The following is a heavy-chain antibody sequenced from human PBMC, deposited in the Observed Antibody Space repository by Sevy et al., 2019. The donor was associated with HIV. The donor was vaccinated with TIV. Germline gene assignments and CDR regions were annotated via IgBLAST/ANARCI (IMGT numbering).Heavy chain of an antibody. J-gene: IGHJ4*02. Sequence: GGSLRLSCAASGFILTNHDMHWVRQAPGKGLEWVSVISASADATHYADSVEGRFTISRDNSKNTLYLQMNSLKADDTAVYYCAKDAGRYPLYFDYWGQGTLVTVSS. CDR3: AKDAGRYPLYFDY. CDR1: GFILTNHD. V-gene: IGHV3-23*01. CDR2: ISASADAT. D-gene: IGHD1-1*01.